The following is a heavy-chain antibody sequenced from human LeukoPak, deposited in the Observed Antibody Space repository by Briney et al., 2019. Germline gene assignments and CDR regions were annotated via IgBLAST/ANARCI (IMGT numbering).Heavy chain of an antibody. D-gene: IGHD3-9*01. Sequence: SETLSLTCTVSGGSISSYYWSWIRQPPGKGLEWIGYIYYSGSTNYNPSPKSRVTISVDTSKNQFSLKLSSVTAADTAVYYCARRGFDLYFDYWGQGTLVTVSS. CDR3: ARRGFDLYFDY. CDR2: IYYSGST. J-gene: IGHJ4*02. V-gene: IGHV4-59*01. CDR1: GGSISSYY.